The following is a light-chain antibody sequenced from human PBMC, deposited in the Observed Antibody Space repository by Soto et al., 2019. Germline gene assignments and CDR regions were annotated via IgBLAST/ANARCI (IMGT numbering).Light chain of an antibody. Sequence: EIVLTQSPGTLSLSPGERATLSCRASQSVSNFYLAWYQQKPGQAPRLLIYGASSRATGIPDRFTGSGSGTDFTLTISRLEPEDFAVYYCQQYGSSLRTFGQGTKVE. CDR2: GAS. J-gene: IGKJ1*01. CDR3: QQYGSSLRT. CDR1: QSVSNFY. V-gene: IGKV3-20*01.